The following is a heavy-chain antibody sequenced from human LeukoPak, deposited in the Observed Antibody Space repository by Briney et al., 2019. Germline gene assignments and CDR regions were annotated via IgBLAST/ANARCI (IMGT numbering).Heavy chain of an antibody. D-gene: IGHD6-19*01. CDR2: ISYDGSNK. Sequence: PGESLRLSCAASGFTFSSYSMNWVRQAPGKGLEWVAVISYDGSNKYYADSVKGRFTISRDNSKNTLYLQMNSLRAEDTAVYYCAKEGSSGWYPGAFDIWGQGTMVTVSS. CDR1: GFTFSSYS. V-gene: IGHV3-30*18. CDR3: AKEGSSGWYPGAFDI. J-gene: IGHJ3*02.